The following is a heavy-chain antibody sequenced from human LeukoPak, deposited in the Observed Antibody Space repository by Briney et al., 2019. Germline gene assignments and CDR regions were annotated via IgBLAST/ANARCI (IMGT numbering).Heavy chain of an antibody. CDR3: AKDSLTGTGPYYFDY. CDR2: IRYDGINK. Sequence: PGGSLRLSCATSGFTFSSYGLYWVRQAPGKGLEWLAYIRYDGINKYYADSVQGRFTISRDNSKNKVYLQMNSLRAEDTAVYYCAKDSLTGTGPYYFDYWGQGTLVTASS. D-gene: IGHD3-9*01. V-gene: IGHV3-30*02. J-gene: IGHJ4*02. CDR1: GFTFSSYG.